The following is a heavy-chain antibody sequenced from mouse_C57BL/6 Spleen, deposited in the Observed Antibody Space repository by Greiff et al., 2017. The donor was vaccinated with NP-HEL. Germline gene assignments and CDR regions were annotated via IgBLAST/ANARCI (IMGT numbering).Heavy chain of an antibody. D-gene: IGHD1-1*01. CDR2: IYPRSGNT. V-gene: IGHV1-81*01. Sequence: QVQLKESGAELARPGASVKLSCKASGYTFTSYGISWVKQRTGQGLEWIGEIYPRSGNTYYNEKFKGKATLTADKSSSTAYMELRSLTSEDSAVYFCARSRDYYGSGAYWGQGTTLTVSS. CDR3: ARSRDYYGSGAY. CDR1: GYTFTSYG. J-gene: IGHJ2*01.